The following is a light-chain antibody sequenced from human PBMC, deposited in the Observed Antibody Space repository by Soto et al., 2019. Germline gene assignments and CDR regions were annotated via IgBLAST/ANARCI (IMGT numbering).Light chain of an antibody. CDR2: GAS. CDR3: QQYANSPIT. V-gene: IGKV3-20*01. J-gene: IGKJ5*01. Sequence: EIVLTQSPGTLSLSPGESATLLCRASQFVSSRSLAWYQQKLGQAPRLLIYGASNRATGIPGRFSASGSGTDFTLPITPLEPDDFAVYFCQQYANSPITFGQGTRLDIK. CDR1: QFVSSRS.